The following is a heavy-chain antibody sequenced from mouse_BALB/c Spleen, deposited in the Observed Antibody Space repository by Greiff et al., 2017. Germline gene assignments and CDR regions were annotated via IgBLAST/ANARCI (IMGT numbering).Heavy chain of an antibody. D-gene: IGHD2-4*01. J-gene: IGHJ4*01. Sequence: EVKLMESGGDLVKPGGSLKLSCAASGFTFSSYTMSWVRQTPEKRLEWVATISSGGGNTYYPDSVKGRFTISRDNAKNNLYLQMSSLRSEDTALYYCARYPYDYDAYYYAMDYWGQGTSVTVSS. V-gene: IGHV5-9*03. CDR1: GFTFSSYT. CDR3: ARYPYDYDAYYYAMDY. CDR2: ISSGGGNT.